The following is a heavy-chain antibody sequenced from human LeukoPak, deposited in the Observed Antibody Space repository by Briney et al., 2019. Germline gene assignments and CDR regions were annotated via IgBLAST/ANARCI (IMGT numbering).Heavy chain of an antibody. CDR2: MSYSGTT. CDR1: GGSISSYY. V-gene: IGHV4-59*05. Sequence: SETLSLTCTVSGGSISSYYWSWIRQPPGNGLEWIGSMSYSGTTYCNPSLKSRVTISVDTSRNQFSLKLSSVIAADTAVYYCARGKEAWTNFDNWGQGTLVSVSA. D-gene: IGHD1-1*01. CDR3: ARGKEAWTNFDN. J-gene: IGHJ4*02.